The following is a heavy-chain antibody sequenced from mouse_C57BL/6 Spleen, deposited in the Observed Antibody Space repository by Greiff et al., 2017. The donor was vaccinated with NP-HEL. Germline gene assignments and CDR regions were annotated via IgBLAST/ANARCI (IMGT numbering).Heavy chain of an antibody. CDR2: ISSGSSTI. J-gene: IGHJ1*03. D-gene: IGHD1-1*01. Sequence: EVHLVESGGGLVKPGGSLKLSCAASGFTFSDYGMHWVRQAPEKGLEWVAYISSGSSTIYYADTVKGRFTISRDNAKNTLFLQMTSLRSEDTAMYYCAKPYYYGRGWYFDVWGTGTTVTVSS. CDR1: GFTFSDYG. V-gene: IGHV5-17*01. CDR3: AKPYYYGRGWYFDV.